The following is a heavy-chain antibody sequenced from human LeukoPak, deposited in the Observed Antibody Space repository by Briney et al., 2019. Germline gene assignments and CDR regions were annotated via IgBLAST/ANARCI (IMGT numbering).Heavy chain of an antibody. D-gene: IGHD1-1*01. J-gene: IGHJ4*02. V-gene: IGHV3-23*01. CDR2: ISGSGGTT. CDR1: GFTFSNYG. CDR3: ARCTTGKTFGSLREIKKSREIDY. Sequence: GGTLRLSCAASGFTFSNYGMSWVRQAPGKGLEWVSDISGSGGTTYYADSVKGRFTISRDNSKNSLYLQMNSLRGEDTAVYYCARCTTGKTFGSLREIKKSREIDYWGQGTLVTVSS.